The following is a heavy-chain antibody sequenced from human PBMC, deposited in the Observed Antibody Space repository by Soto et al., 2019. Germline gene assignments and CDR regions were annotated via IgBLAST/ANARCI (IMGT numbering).Heavy chain of an antibody. CDR1: GYTFNSYG. J-gene: IGHJ3*02. V-gene: IGHV1-18*01. CDR2: ISAYNGNT. CDR3: ARGNRLEAFDI. Sequence: QVQLVQSGAEVKTPGASVKVSCKTSGYTFNSYGISWVRQAPGQGLEWMLWISAYNGNTNYAQKLQGRGTMTTDTTTTTAYMELRSLTSDDTAVYYCARGNRLEAFDIWGQGTMVTVSS.